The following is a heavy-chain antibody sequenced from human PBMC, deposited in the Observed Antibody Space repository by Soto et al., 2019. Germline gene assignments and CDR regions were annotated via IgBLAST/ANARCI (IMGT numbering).Heavy chain of an antibody. V-gene: IGHV4-59*01. CDR2: IYYTGSP. D-gene: IGHD6-19*01. CDR3: ARGGWYLDY. J-gene: IGHJ4*02. Sequence: QVQLQESGPGLVKPSETLSLTRTVSGDSMSGSYWSWIRQCPGKGLEWIAYIYYTGSPEYNPSLNSRVTISVDTSKNQFSLKLSAVTAADTAVYYCARGGWYLDYWGQGALVTVSS. CDR1: GDSMSGSY.